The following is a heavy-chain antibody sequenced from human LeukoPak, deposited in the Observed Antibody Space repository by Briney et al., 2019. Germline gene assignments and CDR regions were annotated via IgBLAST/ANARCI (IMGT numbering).Heavy chain of an antibody. CDR3: ARGWSYNWNYVDY. D-gene: IGHD1-7*01. V-gene: IGHV3-23*01. CDR1: GFTFNNYA. Sequence: PGGSLRLSCAASGFTFNNYAMTWVRQAPGKGLEWVSGISASGGSTYYADSVKGRFTISRDNSKNTLYLQMNSLRAEDTAVYYCARGWSYNWNYVDYWGQGTLVTVSS. J-gene: IGHJ4*02. CDR2: ISASGGST.